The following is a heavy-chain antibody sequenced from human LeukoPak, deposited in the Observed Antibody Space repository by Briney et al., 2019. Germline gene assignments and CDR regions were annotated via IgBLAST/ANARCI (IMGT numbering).Heavy chain of an antibody. CDR2: IKEDGSEK. CDR3: ARYGSYGSYFDY. CDR1: GFTFSVYW. J-gene: IGHJ4*02. V-gene: IGHV3-7*01. Sequence: GGSLRLSCVASGFTFSVYWMSWVRQAPGRGLEWVANIKEDGSEKYYVDSVKDRFTIFRDNAKNSLYLQMSSLSAEDTAVYYCARYGSYGSYFDYWGQGTLVTVSS. D-gene: IGHD5-18*01.